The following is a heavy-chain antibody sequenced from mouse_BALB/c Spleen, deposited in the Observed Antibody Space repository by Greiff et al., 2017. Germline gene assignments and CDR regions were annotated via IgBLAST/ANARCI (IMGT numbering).Heavy chain of an antibody. CDR2: IYPGDGDT. J-gene: IGHJ2*01. CDR3: ARSAPFDY. D-gene: IGHD1-2*01. CDR1: GYAFSSYW. Sequence: VQLQESGAELVRPGSSVKISCKASGYAFSSYWMNWVKQRPGQGLEWIGQIYPGDGDTNYNGKFKGKATLTADKSSSTAYMQLSSLTSEDSAVYFCARSAPFDYWGQGTTLTVSS. V-gene: IGHV1-80*01.